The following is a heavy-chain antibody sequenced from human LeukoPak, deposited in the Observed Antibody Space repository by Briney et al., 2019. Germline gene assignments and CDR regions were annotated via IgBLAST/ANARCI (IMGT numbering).Heavy chain of an antibody. D-gene: IGHD2-2*01. V-gene: IGHV3-74*01. CDR2: INTDGSIT. CDR1: GFTFSDYW. J-gene: IGHJ4*02. Sequence: GGSLRLSCAASGFTFSDYWIHWVRQAPGKGLVWVSRINTDGSITNYADSVKGRFSISRDNAKNTLYLQMSSLRAEDTAVYYCAKEDVVVPAAPKPLDYWGQGTLVTVSS. CDR3: AKEDVVVPAAPKPLDY.